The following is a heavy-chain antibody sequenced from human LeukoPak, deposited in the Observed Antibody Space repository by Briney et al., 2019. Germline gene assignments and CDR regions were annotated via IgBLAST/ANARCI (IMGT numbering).Heavy chain of an antibody. Sequence: ASVKVSCKASGGTFSSYAISWVRQAPGQGLEWMGGIIPNFGTANYAQKFQGRVTITADESTSTAYMELSSLRTEDTAVYYCAMGWYYYYYGMDVWGQGTTVTVSS. D-gene: IGHD6-19*01. CDR2: IIPNFGTA. CDR1: GGTFSSYA. CDR3: AMGWYYYYYGMDV. V-gene: IGHV1-69*13. J-gene: IGHJ6*02.